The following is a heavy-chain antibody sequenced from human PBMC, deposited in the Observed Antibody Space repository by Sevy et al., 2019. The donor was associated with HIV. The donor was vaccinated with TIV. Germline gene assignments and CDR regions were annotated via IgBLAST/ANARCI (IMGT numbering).Heavy chain of an antibody. Sequence: GGSLRLSCAASGFTFSSYAMSWVRQAPGKGLEWVSAISGSGGSTYYADSVKGRFTISRDNSKNTLYLQMNSLRAEETAIYYCAKVSRDCSGGSCYWAWFDPWGQGTLVTVSS. CDR1: GFTFSSYA. D-gene: IGHD2-15*01. CDR2: ISGSGGST. J-gene: IGHJ5*02. CDR3: AKVSRDCSGGSCYWAWFDP. V-gene: IGHV3-23*01.